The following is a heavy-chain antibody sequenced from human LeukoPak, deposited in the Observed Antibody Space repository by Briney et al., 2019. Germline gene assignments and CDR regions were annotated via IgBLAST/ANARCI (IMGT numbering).Heavy chain of an antibody. V-gene: IGHV4-59*01. Sequence: PSETLSLTCTVSGGSISSYYWSWIRQPPGKGLEWIGYIYYSGSTNYNPSLRSRVTISVDTSKNQFSLKLSSVTAADTAVYYCAREVLGSMGYYYMDVWGKGTTVTVSS. CDR3: AREVLGSMGYYYMDV. CDR1: GGSISSYY. J-gene: IGHJ6*03. D-gene: IGHD3-16*01. CDR2: IYYSGST.